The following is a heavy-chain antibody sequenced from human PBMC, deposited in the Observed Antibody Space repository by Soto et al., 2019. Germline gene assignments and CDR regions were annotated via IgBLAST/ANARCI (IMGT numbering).Heavy chain of an antibody. CDR1: GFTFGSYA. Sequence: QVQLVESGGGVVQPGRPLRLSCAASGFTFGSYAIHWVRQAPGKGLEWVAVISYDGSKEFHADSEKGRFTISRDNSKNSMYLEMNSMRAEDSAVYYCARASSRFDSTGYYLYWGRGTLVTVSS. CDR2: ISYDGSKE. V-gene: IGHV3-30-3*01. J-gene: IGHJ4*02. CDR3: ARASSRFDSTGYYLY. D-gene: IGHD3-22*01.